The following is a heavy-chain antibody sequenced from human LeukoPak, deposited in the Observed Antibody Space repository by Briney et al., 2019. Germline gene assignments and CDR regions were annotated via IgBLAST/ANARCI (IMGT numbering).Heavy chain of an antibody. V-gene: IGHV3-23*01. CDR3: AKGLIPGRLRFGVDV. CDR1: GFTFSSYA. Sequence: GASLRLSCAASGFTFSSYAMNWVRQAPGKGLEWVSGISESSGNTYYADSVKGRFTISRDSSKNTLYLQMNSLRAEDTAVYYCAKGLIPGRLRFGVDVWGQGTTVTVSS. J-gene: IGHJ6*02. D-gene: IGHD6-25*01. CDR2: ISESSGNT.